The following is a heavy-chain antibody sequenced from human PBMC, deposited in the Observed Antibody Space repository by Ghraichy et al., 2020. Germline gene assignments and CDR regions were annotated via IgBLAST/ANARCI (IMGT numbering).Heavy chain of an antibody. V-gene: IGHV4-34*01. CDR1: GGSFSGYY. CDR3: ARKFSYAGFRR. J-gene: IGHJ4*02. Sequence: SQTLSLTCAVYGGSFSGYYWSWIRQPPGKGLEWIGEINHSGSTNYNPSLKSRVTISVDTSKNQFSLKLSSVTAADTAVYYCARKFSYAGFRRRGQGTLVTVSS. CDR2: INHSGST. D-gene: IGHD4-23*01.